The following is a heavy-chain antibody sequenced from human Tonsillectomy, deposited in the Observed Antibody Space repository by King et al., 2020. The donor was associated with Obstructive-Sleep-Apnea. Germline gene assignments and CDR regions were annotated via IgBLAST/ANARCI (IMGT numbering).Heavy chain of an antibody. V-gene: IGHV3-21*01. D-gene: IGHD3-10*01. J-gene: IGHJ4*02. CDR3: ARDAPVYGSGSYFDY. CDR1: EFTFSIYG. Sequence: VQLVESGGGLVKPGGSLRLSCAASEFTFSIYGMNWVRQAPGKGLEWVSSISGSSTYIYYADSVKGRFTISRDNAKNSLFLQMNSLRAEDTAVYYCARDAPVYGSGSYFDYWGQGTLVTVSS. CDR2: ISGSSTYI.